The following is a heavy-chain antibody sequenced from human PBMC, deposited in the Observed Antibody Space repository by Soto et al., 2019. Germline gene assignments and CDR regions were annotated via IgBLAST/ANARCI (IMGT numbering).Heavy chain of an antibody. J-gene: IGHJ4*02. CDR1: GFTFTRYS. CDR3: ARESEDLTSNFDY. V-gene: IGHV3-21*06. CDR2: ISSTTNYI. Sequence: GWSLRLSCAASGFTFTRYSMNWVRQAPGKGLEWVSSISSTTNYIYYGDSMKGRFTISRDNAKNSLYLEMNSLRAEDTAVYYCARESEDLTSNFDYWGQGTLVTVSS.